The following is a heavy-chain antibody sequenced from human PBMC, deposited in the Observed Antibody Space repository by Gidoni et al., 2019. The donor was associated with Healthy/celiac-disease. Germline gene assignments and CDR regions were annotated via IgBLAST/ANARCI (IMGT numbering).Heavy chain of an antibody. V-gene: IGHV4-31*03. CDR2: IYYSGST. CDR1: GGSISSGGYY. J-gene: IGHJ4*02. Sequence: QVQLQESGPGLVKPSQTLSPTCTVSGGSISSGGYYWSWIRQHPGKGLEWIGYIYYSGSTYYNPSLKSRVTISVDTSKNQFSLKLSSVTAADTAVYYCARTVAATHHFDYWGQGTLVTVSS. D-gene: IGHD2-15*01. CDR3: ARTVAATHHFDY.